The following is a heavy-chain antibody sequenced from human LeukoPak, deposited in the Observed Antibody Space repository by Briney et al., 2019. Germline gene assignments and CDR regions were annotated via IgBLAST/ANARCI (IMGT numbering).Heavy chain of an antibody. D-gene: IGHD3-22*01. V-gene: IGHV1-2*02. CDR2: INPNSGGT. J-gene: IGHJ4*02. CDR1: GYTFTGYY. CDR3: ATDRFYYDSSGFSDY. Sequence: GASVKVSCKASGYTFTGYYMHWVRQAPGQGLEWMGWINPNSGGTNYAQKFQGRVTMTEDTSTDTAYMELSSLRSEDTAVYYCATDRFYYDSSGFSDYWGQGTLVTVSS.